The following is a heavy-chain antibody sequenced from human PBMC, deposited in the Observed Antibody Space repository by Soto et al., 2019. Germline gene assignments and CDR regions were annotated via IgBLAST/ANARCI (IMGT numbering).Heavy chain of an antibody. CDR1: GGTFSSYT. V-gene: IGHV1-69*02. J-gene: IGHJ4*02. CDR3: ARAERGYSYGWDY. D-gene: IGHD5-18*01. Sequence: QVQLVQSGAEVKKPGSSVKVSCKASGGTFSSYTISWVRQAPGQGLEWMGRIIPILGIANYAQKFQGRVTIPADKSTSTAYMGLSSLRSEDTAVYYCARAERGYSYGWDYWGQGTLVTVSS. CDR2: IIPILGIA.